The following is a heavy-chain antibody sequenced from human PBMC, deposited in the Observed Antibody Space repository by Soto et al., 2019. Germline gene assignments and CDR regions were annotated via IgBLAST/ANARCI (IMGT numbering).Heavy chain of an antibody. D-gene: IGHD4-17*01. CDR3: SRSYGPYVSIDY. CDR1: GGSISSGGYS. J-gene: IGHJ4*02. CDR2: IYHSGST. Sequence: TLCLTCAVSGGSISSGGYSWSWIRQPPGKGLEWIGYIYHSGSTYYNPSLKSRVTISVDRSKNQFSLKLSSVTAADTAVYYFSRSYGPYVSIDYPGQAPFLTLTS. V-gene: IGHV4-30-2*01.